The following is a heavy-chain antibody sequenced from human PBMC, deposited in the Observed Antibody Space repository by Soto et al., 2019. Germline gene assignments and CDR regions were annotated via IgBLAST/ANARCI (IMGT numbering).Heavy chain of an antibody. CDR3: VRGASLNFDY. V-gene: IGHV3-20*04. D-gene: IGHD1-26*01. CDR1: GFTFDDYG. CDR2: VNWNGGST. Sequence: PGGSLRLSCAASGFTFDDYGMSWARQAPGKGLEWVSGVNWNGGSTGYADSVKGRFTISRDNAKNSLYLQMNSLRAEDTAFYYCVRGASLNFDYWGQGTLVTVS. J-gene: IGHJ4*02.